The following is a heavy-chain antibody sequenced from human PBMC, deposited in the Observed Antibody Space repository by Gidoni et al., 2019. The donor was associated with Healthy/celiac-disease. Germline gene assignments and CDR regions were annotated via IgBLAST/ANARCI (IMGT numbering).Heavy chain of an antibody. CDR3: AKATRFWRFLADSGDYYFDY. Sequence: EVQLLESGGGLVQPGGSLRLSCAASGFTFSSYAMSWVRQAPGKGLEWVSAISGSGGSTYYADSVKGRFTISRDNSKNTLYLQMNSLRAEDTAVYYCAKATRFWRFLADSGDYYFDYWGQGTLVTVSS. V-gene: IGHV3-23*01. J-gene: IGHJ4*02. CDR2: ISGSGGST. CDR1: GFTFSSYA. D-gene: IGHD3-3*01.